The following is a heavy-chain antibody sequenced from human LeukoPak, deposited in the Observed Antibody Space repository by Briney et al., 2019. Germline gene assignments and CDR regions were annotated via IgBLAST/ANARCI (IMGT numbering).Heavy chain of an antibody. CDR1: GGTFSSYA. CDR3: ARDERYDSSGYPFDY. Sequence: GASVKVSCKASGGTFSSYAISWVRQAPGQGLEWMGGIIPIFGTANYAQKFQGRVTITADKSTSTAYMELSSLRSEDTAVYYCARDERYDSSGYPFDYWGQGTLVTVSS. J-gene: IGHJ4*02. D-gene: IGHD3-22*01. CDR2: IIPIFGTA. V-gene: IGHV1-69*06.